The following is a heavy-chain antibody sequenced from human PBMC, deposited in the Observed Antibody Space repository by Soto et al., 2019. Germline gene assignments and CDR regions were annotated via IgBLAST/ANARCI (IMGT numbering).Heavy chain of an antibody. CDR3: AKDKGSGSWAYDAFDI. D-gene: IGHD1-26*01. Sequence: EVQLVESGGGLVQPGRSLRLSCAASGFTFDDYAMHWVRQAPGKGLEWVSGISWNSGSIGYADSVKGRFTISRDNAKNTLYLQRNSLRAEDTALYYCAKDKGSGSWAYDAFDIWGQGTMVTVSS. CDR2: ISWNSGSI. V-gene: IGHV3-9*01. CDR1: GFTFDDYA. J-gene: IGHJ3*02.